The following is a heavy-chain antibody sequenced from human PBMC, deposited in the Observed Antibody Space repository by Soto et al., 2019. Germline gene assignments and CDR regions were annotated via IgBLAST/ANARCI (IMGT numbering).Heavy chain of an antibody. CDR3: AKDSTVTTSLYFYYYGFDV. V-gene: IGHV3-23*01. CDR1: GFTFNHYA. Sequence: PGGSLRLSCTASGFTFNHYAMSWVRQAPGKGLEWVSAVSGRGGSTKYADSVKGRFIISRDNSNSTLYLQMDSPRGEDTAVYYCAKDSTVTTSLYFYYYGFDVWGQGTTVTVSS. CDR2: VSGRGGST. D-gene: IGHD4-17*01. J-gene: IGHJ6*02.